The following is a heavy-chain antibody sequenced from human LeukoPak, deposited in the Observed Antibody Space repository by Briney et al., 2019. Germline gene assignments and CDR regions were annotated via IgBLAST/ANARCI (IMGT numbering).Heavy chain of an antibody. Sequence: GGPLRLSCAAPGFTFSSYWMSWVRQAPGKGLGWVANIKQDESKKYYVDSVKGRFTISRDNAKNSLYLQMNSLRAEDTAVYYCARDSDYGDYPPDYWGQGTLVTVSS. CDR1: GFTFSSYW. D-gene: IGHD4-17*01. CDR3: ARDSDYGDYPPDY. CDR2: IKQDESKK. J-gene: IGHJ4*02. V-gene: IGHV3-7*04.